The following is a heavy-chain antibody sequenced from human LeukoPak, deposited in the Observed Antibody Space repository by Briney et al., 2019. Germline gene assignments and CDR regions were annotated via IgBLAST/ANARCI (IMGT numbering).Heavy chain of an antibody. CDR3: AKDRDTAMV. CDR1: GFIFSTYA. J-gene: IGHJ4*02. D-gene: IGHD5-18*01. CDR2: ISGSGDST. Sequence: PGGSLRLSCAASGFIFSTYAMTWVRQAPGKGLEWVSAISGSGDSTYYADSVRGRFTISRDNSKNTLYLQMNSLRAEDTAVYYCAKDRDTAMVWGQGTLVTVSS. V-gene: IGHV3-23*01.